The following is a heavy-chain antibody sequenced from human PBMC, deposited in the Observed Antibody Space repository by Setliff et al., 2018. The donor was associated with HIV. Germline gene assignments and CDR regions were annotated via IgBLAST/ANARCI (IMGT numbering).Heavy chain of an antibody. CDR2: ISHGGRS. J-gene: IGHJ4*02. CDR1: NGSFSEYY. CDR3: ARDVGSSAWPFDH. D-gene: IGHD6-25*01. Sequence: SETLSLTCAVYNGSFSEYYWTWVRQPPGKELEWIGEISHGGRSTYNPSLKSRVAISVDTSKNQFSLKLSSVTAADTAVYYCARDVGSSAWPFDHWGQGTLVTVSS. V-gene: IGHV4-34*01.